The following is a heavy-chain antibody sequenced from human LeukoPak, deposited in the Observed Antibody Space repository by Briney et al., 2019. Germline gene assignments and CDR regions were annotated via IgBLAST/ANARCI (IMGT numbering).Heavy chain of an antibody. CDR1: GFSFSSYA. J-gene: IGHJ4*02. Sequence: GSLRLSCAASGFSFSSYAMSWVRQAPGKGLEWASGISGSGVDTYYADSVKGRFTISRDNSKNTLHLQLNTLRAEDAAVYYCAKDLCYDSCVGFDYWGQGTLVTVSS. CDR2: ISGSGVDT. CDR3: AKDLCYDSCVGFDY. V-gene: IGHV3-23*01. D-gene: IGHD3-22*01.